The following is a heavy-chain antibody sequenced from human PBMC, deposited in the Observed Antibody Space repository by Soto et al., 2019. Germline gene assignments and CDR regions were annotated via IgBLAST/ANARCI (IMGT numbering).Heavy chain of an antibody. CDR2: ISSSSSYI. D-gene: IGHD4-17*01. CDR3: AILSYGDYDDAFAI. J-gene: IGHJ3*02. Sequence: EVQLVESGGGLVKPGGSLRLSCAASGFTFSSYSMNWVRQAPGKGLEWVSSISSSSSYIYYADSVKGRFTISRDNAKNSLYLQMNSLRAEDTAVYYCAILSYGDYDDAFAIWGQGTMVTVSS. CDR1: GFTFSSYS. V-gene: IGHV3-21*01.